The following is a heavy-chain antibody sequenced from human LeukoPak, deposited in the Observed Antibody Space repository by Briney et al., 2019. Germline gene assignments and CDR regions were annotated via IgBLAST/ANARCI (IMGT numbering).Heavy chain of an antibody. CDR1: GFTFSSYA. J-gene: IGHJ3*01. CDR3: VRDLHWGGFDV. CDR2: ISPSGDIT. D-gene: IGHD7-27*01. Sequence: GGSLRLSCAASGFTFSSYAMNWVRQAPGKGLEWVSGISPSGDITYYADSVMGRFSISRDNPKSTVSLQMSSLRAEDTALYYCVRDLHWGGFDVWGQGTMVTVSS. V-gene: IGHV3-23*01.